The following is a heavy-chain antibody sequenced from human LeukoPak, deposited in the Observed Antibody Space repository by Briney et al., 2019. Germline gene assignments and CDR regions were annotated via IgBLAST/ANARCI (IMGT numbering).Heavy chain of an antibody. J-gene: IGHJ4*02. D-gene: IGHD3-10*01. CDR2: IIPIFGTA. V-gene: IGHV1-69*13. CDR1: GGTFSSYA. Sequence: SVKVSCKASGGTFSSYAISWVRQAPGQGLEWMGGIIPIFGTANYAQKFQGRVTITADESTSTAYMELSSLRSEDTAVYYCAREDGSGSYLDYWGQGSLVTVSS. CDR3: AREDGSGSYLDY.